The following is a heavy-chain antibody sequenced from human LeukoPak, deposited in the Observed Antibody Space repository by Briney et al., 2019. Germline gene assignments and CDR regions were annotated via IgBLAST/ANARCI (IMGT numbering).Heavy chain of an antibody. V-gene: IGHV3-64*01. CDR1: GFTFSSYA. D-gene: IGHD3-9*01. Sequence: GGSLRLSCAASGFTFSSYAMHWVRQAPGKGLEYVSAISSNGGSTYYANSVKGRFAISRDNSKNTVYLQMDSLRAEDTAVYYCAKSHVTTATGTGRYFDYWGQGTLVTVSS. J-gene: IGHJ4*02. CDR2: ISSNGGST. CDR3: AKSHVTTATGTGRYFDY.